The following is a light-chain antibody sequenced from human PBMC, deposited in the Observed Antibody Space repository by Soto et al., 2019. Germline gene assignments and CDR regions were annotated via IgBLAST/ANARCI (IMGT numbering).Light chain of an antibody. V-gene: IGLV1-44*01. CDR2: SNN. Sequence: QPVLTQPPSASGTPGQRVAISCSGSDSNIGSNSVNWYQQLPGTAPKLLIHSNNKWPSGVPDRFSGSKSGTSGFLAISGLQSEDEADYFCAAWDDSLNGFVFGGGTKVPVL. CDR1: DSNIGSNS. CDR3: AAWDDSLNGFV. J-gene: IGLJ1*01.